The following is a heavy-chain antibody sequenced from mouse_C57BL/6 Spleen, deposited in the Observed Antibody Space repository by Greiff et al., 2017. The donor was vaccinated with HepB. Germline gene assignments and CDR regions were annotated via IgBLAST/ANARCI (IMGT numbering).Heavy chain of an antibody. Sequence: VKLQQSGPELVKPGASVKISCKASGYTFTDYYINWVKQRPGQGLEWIGWIFPGSGSTYYNEKFKGKATLTVDKSSSTAYMLLSSLTSEDSAVYFCASSYYSNYGDYAMDYWGQGTSVTVSS. D-gene: IGHD2-5*01. V-gene: IGHV1-75*01. CDR2: IFPGSGST. CDR3: ASSYYSNYGDYAMDY. J-gene: IGHJ4*01. CDR1: GYTFTDYY.